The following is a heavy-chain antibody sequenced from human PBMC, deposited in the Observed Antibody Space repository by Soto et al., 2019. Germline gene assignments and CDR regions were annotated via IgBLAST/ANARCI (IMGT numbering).Heavy chain of an antibody. CDR2: ISGSGGST. J-gene: IGHJ4*02. Sequence: GSLRLSCAASGFTFSSYAMGWVRQAPGKGLEWVSAISGSGGSTYYADSVKGRFTISRDNSKNTLYLQMNSLRAEDTAVYYCARALRTGTPFDYWGQGTLVTVSS. D-gene: IGHD1-1*01. V-gene: IGHV3-23*01. CDR1: GFTFSSYA. CDR3: ARALRTGTPFDY.